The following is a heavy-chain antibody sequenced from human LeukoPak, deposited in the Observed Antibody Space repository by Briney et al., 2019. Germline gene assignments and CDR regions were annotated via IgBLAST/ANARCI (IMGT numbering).Heavy chain of an antibody. J-gene: IGHJ4*02. Sequence: ASVKVSCKASGGTFSSYAISWVRQAPGQGLDWMGGIIPLFGTAHYAQKFQGRVTITADESTSTAYMELGSLRSEDTAVYYCARGPQVATSHFDYWGQGTLVTVSS. V-gene: IGHV1-69*13. CDR3: ARGPQVATSHFDY. CDR1: GGTFSSYA. CDR2: IIPLFGTA. D-gene: IGHD5-24*01.